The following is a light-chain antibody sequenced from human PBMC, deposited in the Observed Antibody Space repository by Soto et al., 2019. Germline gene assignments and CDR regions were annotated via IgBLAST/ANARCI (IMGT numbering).Light chain of an antibody. Sequence: EIVMTQSPATLSVSPGEGATLSCRASQSVNSNLAWYQQKPGQAPSLLIYDTFTRATGVPARFSGNGSGPEFTLTISSLQSEDSAVYFCQQYSNWSPLTFGGGTKVEI. CDR1: QSVNSN. V-gene: IGKV3-15*01. J-gene: IGKJ4*01. CDR3: QQYSNWSPLT. CDR2: DTF.